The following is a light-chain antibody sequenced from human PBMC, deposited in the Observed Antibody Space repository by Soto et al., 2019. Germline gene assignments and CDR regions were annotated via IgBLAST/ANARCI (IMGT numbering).Light chain of an antibody. V-gene: IGLV2-14*01. CDR2: EVS. CDR1: SSDVGGYNY. Sequence: QSVLTQPASVSGSPGQSITISCTGTSSDVGGYNYVSWYQQHPGKAPKLMIYEVSNRPSGVCNRFSGSKSGNTASLTISGLQAEDEADYYCSSYTSSSTLEVFGGGTKLTVL. J-gene: IGLJ2*01. CDR3: SSYTSSSTLEV.